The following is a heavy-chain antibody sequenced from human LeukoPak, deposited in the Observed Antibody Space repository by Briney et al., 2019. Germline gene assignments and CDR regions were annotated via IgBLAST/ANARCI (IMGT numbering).Heavy chain of an antibody. CDR2: ISGSGGST. CDR1: GFTFSSYA. CDR3: AKGGVAGLSPPDY. Sequence: GGSLRLSCAASGFTFSSYAMSWVRQAPGKGLEWVSAISGSGGSTFYADSVDSVKGRFTISRDNSKNTLYLQMYSLTAEDTAVYYCAKGGVAGLSPPDYWGQGTLVTVSS. V-gene: IGHV3-23*01. D-gene: IGHD6-19*01. J-gene: IGHJ4*02.